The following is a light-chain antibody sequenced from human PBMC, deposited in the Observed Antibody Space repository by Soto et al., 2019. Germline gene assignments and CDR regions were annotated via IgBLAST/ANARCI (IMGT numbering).Light chain of an antibody. Sequence: EIVLTQSPVTLSLSPGERATLSCRASQSVSSSYLAWYQQKPGQAPRLLIYGASSRATDIPDRFSGSGSGTDFTLTISGLEPEDFAVYYCQQRHNWPLTFGGGTKVDIK. CDR2: GAS. CDR1: QSVSSSY. J-gene: IGKJ4*01. CDR3: QQRHNWPLT. V-gene: IGKV3D-20*02.